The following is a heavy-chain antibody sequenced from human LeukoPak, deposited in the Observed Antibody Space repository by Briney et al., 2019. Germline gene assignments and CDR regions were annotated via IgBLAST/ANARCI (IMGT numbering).Heavy chain of an antibody. CDR3: ARDLQSPIAAAGREYYGMDV. CDR2: INPNSGGT. J-gene: IGHJ6*02. CDR1: GYTFTGYY. Sequence: ASVKVSCKASGYTFTGYYMHWVRQAPGQGLEWMGWINPNSGGTNYAQKFQGRVTMTRDTSISTAYMELSRLRSDDTAVYYCARDLQSPIAAAGREYYGMDVWGQGTTVTVSS. V-gene: IGHV1-2*02. D-gene: IGHD6-13*01.